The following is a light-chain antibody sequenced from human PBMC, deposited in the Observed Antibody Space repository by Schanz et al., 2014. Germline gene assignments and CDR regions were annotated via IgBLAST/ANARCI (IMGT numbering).Light chain of an antibody. V-gene: IGLV2-11*01. Sequence: QSALTQPRSVSGSPGQSVTISCTGTSSDVGGYNYVSWYQQHPGKAPKLMIYDVSKRPSGVPDRFSGSKSGNTASLTVSGLQAEDEADYYCNSYAGNTNVFGTGTKVTVL. CDR3: NSYAGNTNV. CDR2: DVS. CDR1: SSDVGGYNY. J-gene: IGLJ1*01.